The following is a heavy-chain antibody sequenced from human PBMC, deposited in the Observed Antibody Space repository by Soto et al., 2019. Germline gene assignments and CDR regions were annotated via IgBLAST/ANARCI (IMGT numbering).Heavy chain of an antibody. J-gene: IGHJ6*02. D-gene: IGHD3-10*01. CDR3: ARGDGSGSYYSESTYYYGMDV. V-gene: IGHV1-2*04. CDR1: GYTFTGYY. Sequence: ASVKVSCKASGYTFTGYYMHWVRQAPGQGLEWKGWINPNSGGTNYAQKFQGWVTMTRDTSISTAYMELSRLRSDDTAVYYCARGDGSGSYYSESTYYYGMDVWGQGTTVTVSS. CDR2: INPNSGGT.